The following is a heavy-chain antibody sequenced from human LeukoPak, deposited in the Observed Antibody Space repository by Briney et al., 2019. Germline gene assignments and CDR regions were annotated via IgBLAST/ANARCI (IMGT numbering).Heavy chain of an antibody. D-gene: IGHD3-3*01. CDR1: GYSISSGYY. CDR3: ARAGEPNYDFWSGYYYYMDV. V-gene: IGHV4-38-2*02. Sequence: PSETLSLTCTVSGYSISSGYYWGWIRQPPGKGLEWIGSIYHSGSTYYNPSLKSRVTISVDTSKNQFSLKLSPATAADTAVYYCARAGEPNYDFWSGYYYYMDVWGKGTTVTVSS. J-gene: IGHJ6*03. CDR2: IYHSGST.